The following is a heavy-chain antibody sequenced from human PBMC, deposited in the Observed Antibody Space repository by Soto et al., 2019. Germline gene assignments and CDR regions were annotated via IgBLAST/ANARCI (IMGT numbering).Heavy chain of an antibody. D-gene: IGHD6-13*01. J-gene: IGHJ5*02. CDR1: DGSISSDY. CDR2: IYYSGSI. CDR3: ASRYSSSWYWFDP. Sequence: LETLCLTCTVSDGSISSDYWSWIRQPPGKGLEWIGYIYYSGSINYNPSLKSRVTISVDTSKNQFSLKLSSVTAADTAVYYCASRYSSSWYWFDPWGQGTLVTVSS. V-gene: IGHV4-59*08.